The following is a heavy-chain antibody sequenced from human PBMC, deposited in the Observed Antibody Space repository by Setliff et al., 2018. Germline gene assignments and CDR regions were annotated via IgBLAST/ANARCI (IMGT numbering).Heavy chain of an antibody. V-gene: IGHV3-33*03. D-gene: IGHD6-19*01. J-gene: IGHJ3*02. Sequence: GGSLRLSCAVSGFTVSSNYMSWVRQAPGKGLEWVAVIWDDGGNKYHADSVKGRFTISRDNSKNSLYLQMNSLRAEDTAVYYCIRDTSGRDAFDIWGQGTMVTVSS. CDR2: IWDDGGNK. CDR3: IRDTSGRDAFDI. CDR1: GFTVSSNY.